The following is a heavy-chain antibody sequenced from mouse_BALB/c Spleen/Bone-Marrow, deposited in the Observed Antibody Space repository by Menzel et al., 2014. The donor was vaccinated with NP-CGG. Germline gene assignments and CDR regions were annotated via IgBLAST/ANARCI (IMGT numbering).Heavy chain of an antibody. J-gene: IGHJ2*01. CDR2: INPSNGRT. CDR3: ARWLLYY. CDR1: GYTFTSYW. Sequence: QVQLQQSGAELVKPGASVKLSCKASGYTFTSYWMHWVKQGPGQGLEWIGEINPSNGRTNYNEKFKTKATLTVDKSSSTAYMQLSSQTSEDSAVYYCARWLLYYWGQGTTLTVSS. D-gene: IGHD2-12*01. V-gene: IGHV1S81*02.